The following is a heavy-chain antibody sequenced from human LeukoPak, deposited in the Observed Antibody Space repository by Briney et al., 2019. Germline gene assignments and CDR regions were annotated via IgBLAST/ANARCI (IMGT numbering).Heavy chain of an antibody. Sequence: SETLSLTCTVSGGSISGHYWTWVRQPPGEGLEWIGQIHYSGKADYNPSLRSRITISVDTSKNQMSLKVTSVTAADAAVYYCARFGVDYDMDVWGQGTTVTVS. V-gene: IGHV4-59*11. CDR2: IHYSGKA. CDR1: GGSISGHY. D-gene: IGHD3-16*01. CDR3: ARFGVDYDMDV. J-gene: IGHJ6*02.